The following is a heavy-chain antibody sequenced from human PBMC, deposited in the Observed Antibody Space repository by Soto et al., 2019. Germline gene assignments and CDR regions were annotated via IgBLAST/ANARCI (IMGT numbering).Heavy chain of an antibody. Sequence: LRLSCAASGFTFSSYGMHWVRQAPGKGLEWVAVISYDGSNKYYADSVKGRFTISRDNSKNTLYLQMNSLRAEDTAVYYCAKDPFGGYSYGYYYGMDVWGQGTTVTVSS. CDR3: AKDPFGGYSYGYYYGMDV. CDR1: GFTFSSYG. V-gene: IGHV3-30*18. D-gene: IGHD5-18*01. CDR2: ISYDGSNK. J-gene: IGHJ6*02.